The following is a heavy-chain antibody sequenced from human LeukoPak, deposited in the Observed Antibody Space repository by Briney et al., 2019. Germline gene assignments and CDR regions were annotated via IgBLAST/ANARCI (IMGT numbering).Heavy chain of an antibody. V-gene: IGHV3-15*01. Sequence: GGSLRLSCAASGFTFSNAWMSWVRQAPGKGLEWVGRIKSKTDGGTTDYAAPVRGRFTISRDDSKNTLYLQMNSLKTEDTAVYYCYSSGCEVVLPPPRTFDYWGQGTLVPVSS. D-gene: IGHD5-12*01. CDR1: GFTFSNAW. J-gene: IGHJ4*02. CDR2: IKSKTDGGTT. CDR3: YSSGCEVVLPPPRTFDY.